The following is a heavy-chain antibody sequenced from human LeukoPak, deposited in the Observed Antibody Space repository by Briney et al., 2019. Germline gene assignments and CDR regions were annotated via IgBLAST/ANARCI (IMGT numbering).Heavy chain of an antibody. D-gene: IGHD4-17*01. CDR1: GFTFSSYS. V-gene: IGHV3-21*01. CDR3: ARVKHGDYFFDY. Sequence: GGSLSLSCAASGFTFSSYSMNWVRQAPGKGLEWVSSISSSSSYIYYADSVKGRFTISRDNAKNSLYLQMNSLRAEDTAVYYCARVKHGDYFFDYWGQGTLVTVSS. J-gene: IGHJ4*02. CDR2: ISSSSSYI.